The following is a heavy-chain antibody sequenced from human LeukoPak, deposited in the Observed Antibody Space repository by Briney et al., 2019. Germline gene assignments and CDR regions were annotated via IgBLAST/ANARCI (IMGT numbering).Heavy chain of an antibody. Sequence: GGSLRLSCAASGFTFSSYAMHWVRQAPGKGLEWVAVISYDGSNKYYADSVKGRFTISRDNSKNTLYLQMNSLRAEDTAVYYCATPLVGFGELSRDYWGQGTLVTVSS. CDR2: ISYDGSNK. J-gene: IGHJ4*02. CDR3: ATPLVGFGELSRDY. V-gene: IGHV3-30-3*01. CDR1: GFTFSSYA. D-gene: IGHD3-10*01.